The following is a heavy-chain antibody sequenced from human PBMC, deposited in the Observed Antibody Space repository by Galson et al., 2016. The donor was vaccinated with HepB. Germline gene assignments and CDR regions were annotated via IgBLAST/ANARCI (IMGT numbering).Heavy chain of an antibody. Sequence: SLRLSCAASGFMFTDYRMNWIRQAPGKGLEWLSDISGGSTTIKYADSVKGRFIIARDNAKSSLYLQMNSLRADDTAVYFCARDGELQVGNHYSYFGMDVWGQGTTVTVSS. CDR2: ISGGSTTI. CDR1: GFMFTDYR. J-gene: IGHJ6*02. V-gene: IGHV3-48*04. D-gene: IGHD1-7*01. CDR3: ARDGELQVGNHYSYFGMDV.